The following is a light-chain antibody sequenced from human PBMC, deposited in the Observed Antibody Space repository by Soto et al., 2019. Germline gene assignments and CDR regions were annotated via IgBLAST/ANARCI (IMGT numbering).Light chain of an antibody. CDR1: QDINNY. Sequence: DIKMTQSPSSLSASVGDRVTITCQASQDINNYLNWYQQKPGQAPKLLIYDASGLDVGIPSRSSGSGYGTHFTLTISGLQLEDIATYYCQQFGDRTFIFGKGTRLEI. CDR2: DAS. CDR3: QQFGDRTFI. J-gene: IGKJ5*01. V-gene: IGKV1-33*01.